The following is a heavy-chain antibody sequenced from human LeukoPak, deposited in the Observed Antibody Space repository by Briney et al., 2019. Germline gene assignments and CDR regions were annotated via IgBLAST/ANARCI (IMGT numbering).Heavy chain of an antibody. D-gene: IGHD2-2*02. CDR3: ARDPAPYRKSLYYYYYGKDV. CDR1: GFTFSSYA. J-gene: IGHJ6*02. CDR2: ISYDGSNK. Sequence: GGSLRLSCAASGFTFSSYAMHWVRQAPGKGLEWVAVISYDGSNKYYADSVKGRFTISRDNSKNTLYLQMNSLRAEDTAVYYCARDPAPYRKSLYYYYYGKDVWGQGTTVTVSS. V-gene: IGHV3-30-3*01.